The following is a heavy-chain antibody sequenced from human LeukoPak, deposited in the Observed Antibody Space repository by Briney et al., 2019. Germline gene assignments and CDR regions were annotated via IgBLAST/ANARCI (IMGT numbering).Heavy chain of an antibody. J-gene: IGHJ6*03. CDR1: GVSISSGVYY. CDR3: ARGPHYGDGNYFFHMDV. Sequence: SETLSLTCTASGVSISSGVYYWSWIRQPAGKGLEWIGRIYTSGSTNYNPSLKSRVTISVDTSKNQFSLKLSSVTAADTAVYYCARGPHYGDGNYFFHMDVWGKGTTVTISS. D-gene: IGHD4-17*01. CDR2: IYTSGST. V-gene: IGHV4-61*02.